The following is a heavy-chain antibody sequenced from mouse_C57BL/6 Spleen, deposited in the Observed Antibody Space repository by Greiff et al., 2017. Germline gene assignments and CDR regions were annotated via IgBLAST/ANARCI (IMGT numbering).Heavy chain of an antibody. D-gene: IGHD1-1*01. CDR3: ARNYYGSSPFDV. V-gene: IGHV5-9*01. CDR1: GFTFSSYT. Sequence: EVQVVESGGGLVKPGGSLKLSCAASGFTFSSYTMSWVRQTPEKRLEWVATISGGGGNTYYPDSVKGRFTISRDNAKNTLYLQMSSLRSEDTALYYCARNYYGSSPFDVWGTGTTVTVSS. J-gene: IGHJ1*03. CDR2: ISGGGGNT.